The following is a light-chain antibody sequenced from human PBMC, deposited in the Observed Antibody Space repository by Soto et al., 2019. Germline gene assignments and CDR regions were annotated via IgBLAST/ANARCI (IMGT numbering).Light chain of an antibody. V-gene: IGKV3D-20*02. J-gene: IGKJ3*01. Sequence: EIVLTQSPGTLSFSPGERATLTCRASQSVSSSYLAWFQQKPGQAPRLLIYGASSRATGIPDRFSGSGSGTDFTLTISRLEPEDFAVYYCQQRSNWLSIFTFGPGTKVDIK. CDR1: QSVSSSY. CDR3: QQRSNWLSIFT. CDR2: GAS.